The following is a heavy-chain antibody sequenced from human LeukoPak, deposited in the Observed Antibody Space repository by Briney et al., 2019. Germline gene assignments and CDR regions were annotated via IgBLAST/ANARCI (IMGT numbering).Heavy chain of an antibody. V-gene: IGHV4-31*03. CDR3: ARGGVSTSYFYYYYGMDV. CDR2: IYYSGST. D-gene: IGHD2-2*01. Sequence: PSQTLSLTCTVSGGSISSGGYYWSWIRQHPGKGLEWIGYIYYSGSTYYNPSLKSRVTISVDTSKNQFSLKLSSVTAADTAVYYCARGGVSTSYFYYYYGMDVWGQGTTVTVSS. CDR1: GGSISSGGYY. J-gene: IGHJ6*02.